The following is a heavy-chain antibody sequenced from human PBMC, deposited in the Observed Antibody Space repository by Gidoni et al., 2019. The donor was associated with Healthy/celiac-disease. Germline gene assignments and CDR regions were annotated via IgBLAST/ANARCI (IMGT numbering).Heavy chain of an antibody. J-gene: IGHJ4*02. Sequence: GQGLEWMGWINPNSGGTNYAQKFQGRVTMTRDTSISTAYMELSRMRSDDTAGYYCARDWWDTTGGGYFYYWGQGTLVTVSS. V-gene: IGHV1-2*02. CDR3: ARDWWDTTGGGYFYY. CDR2: INPNSGGT. D-gene: IGHD5-18*01.